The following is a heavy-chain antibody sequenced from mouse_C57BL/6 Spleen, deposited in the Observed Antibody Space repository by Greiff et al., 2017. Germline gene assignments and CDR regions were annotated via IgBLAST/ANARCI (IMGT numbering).Heavy chain of an antibody. CDR3: TSGDYEVWFAY. V-gene: IGHV6-3*01. CDR2: IRLKSDNYAT. J-gene: IGHJ3*01. Sequence: EVQVVESGGGLVQPGGSMKLSCVASGFTFSNYWMNWVRQAPEKGLEWVAQIRLKSDNYATHYAVSVKGRFTISRDDSKSSVYLQMNNLRAEDTGIYYCTSGDYEVWFAYWGQGTLVTVS. CDR1: GFTFSNYW. D-gene: IGHD1-3*01.